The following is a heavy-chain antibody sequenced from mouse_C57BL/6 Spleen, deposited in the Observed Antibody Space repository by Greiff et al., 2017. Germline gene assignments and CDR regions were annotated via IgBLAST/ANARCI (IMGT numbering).Heavy chain of an antibody. V-gene: IGHV1-26*01. CDR1: GYTFTDYY. CDR3: ARRGGYYFDY. J-gene: IGHJ2*01. CDR2: INPNNGGT. Sequence: VQLKQSGPELVKPGASVKISCKASGYTFTDYYMNWVKQSHGKSLEWIGDINPNNGGTSYNQKFKGKATLTVDKSSSTAYMELRSLTSEDSAVYYCARRGGYYFDYWGQGTTLTVSS.